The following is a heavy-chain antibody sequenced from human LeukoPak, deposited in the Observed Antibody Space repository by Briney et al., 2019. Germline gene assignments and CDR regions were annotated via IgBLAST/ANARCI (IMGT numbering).Heavy chain of an antibody. CDR3: AREYYYGSGSYLDY. J-gene: IGHJ4*02. Sequence: ASVKVSCKASGGTFSSYAISWVRQAPGQGLEWMGWINPNSGGTNYAQKFQGRVTMTRDTSISTAYMELSRLRSDDTAVYYCAREYYYGSGSYLDYWGQGTLVTVSS. CDR2: INPNSGGT. CDR1: GGTFSSYA. D-gene: IGHD3-10*01. V-gene: IGHV1-2*02.